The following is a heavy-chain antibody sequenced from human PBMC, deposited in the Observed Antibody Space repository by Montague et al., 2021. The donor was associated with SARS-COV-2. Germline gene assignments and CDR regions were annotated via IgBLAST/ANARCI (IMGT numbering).Heavy chain of an antibody. D-gene: IGHD6-13*01. CDR3: ARGWAFDH. V-gene: IGHV4-61*02. Sequence: NPSLQSRVNISIDTSENRFSLRLNSVTAADTAVYFCARGWAFDHWGQGILVNVSS. J-gene: IGHJ3*01.